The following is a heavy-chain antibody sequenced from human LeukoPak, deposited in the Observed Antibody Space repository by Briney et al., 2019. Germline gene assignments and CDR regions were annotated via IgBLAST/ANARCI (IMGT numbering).Heavy chain of an antibody. CDR3: AKLSSYGYGLGTEPDDAFDI. CDR1: GFTFSSYG. V-gene: IGHV3-30*02. CDR2: IRYDGSNK. Sequence: GGSLRLSCAASGFTFSSYGMHWVRQAPGKGLEWVAFIRYDGSNKYYADSVKGRFTISRDNSKNTLYLQMNSLRAEDTAVYYCAKLSSYGYGLGTEPDDAFDIWGQGTMVTVSS. D-gene: IGHD5-18*01. J-gene: IGHJ3*02.